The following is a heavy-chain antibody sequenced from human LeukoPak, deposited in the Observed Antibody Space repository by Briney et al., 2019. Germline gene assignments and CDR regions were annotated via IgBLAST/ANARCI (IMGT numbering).Heavy chain of an antibody. Sequence: SETLSLTCAVYGGSFSGYYWSWIRRPPGKGLEWIGEINHSGSTNYNPSLKSRVTISVDTSKNQYSLKLSSVTAADTAVYYCARRAPVPAAIPGYYGMDVWGQGTTVTVSS. V-gene: IGHV4-34*01. J-gene: IGHJ6*02. D-gene: IGHD2-2*01. CDR3: ARRAPVPAAIPGYYGMDV. CDR1: GGSFSGYY. CDR2: INHSGST.